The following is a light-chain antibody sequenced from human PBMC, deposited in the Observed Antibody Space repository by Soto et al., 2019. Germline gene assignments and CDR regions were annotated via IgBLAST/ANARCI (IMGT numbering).Light chain of an antibody. CDR2: EGS. V-gene: IGLV2-23*01. CDR3: CSYAGSTNVVL. CDR1: SSDVGTYSL. Sequence: QSALTQPASVSGSPGQSIIISCTGASSDVGTYSLVSWYQQHPGKAPKLMIYEGSRRPSGVSNRFSGSTSDNTASLTISGLQAEDEADYYCCSYAGSTNVVLFGGGTKLTVL. J-gene: IGLJ3*02.